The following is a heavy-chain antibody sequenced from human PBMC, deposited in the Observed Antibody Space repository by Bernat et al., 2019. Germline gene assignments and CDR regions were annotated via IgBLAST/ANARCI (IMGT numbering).Heavy chain of an antibody. CDR2: IIPIFGTA. D-gene: IGHD6-13*01. J-gene: IGHJ3*02. V-gene: IGHV1-69*01. CDR1: GGTFSSYA. Sequence: QVQLVQSGAVVKKPCSSVKVSCKASGGTFSSYAISWVRQAPGQGLEWMGGIIPIFGTANYAQKFQSRVTITADESTSTAYMELSSLRYEGMAVYYCARVKRYSSSWGAIDIWGHGTMDTV. CDR3: ARVKRYSSSWGAIDI.